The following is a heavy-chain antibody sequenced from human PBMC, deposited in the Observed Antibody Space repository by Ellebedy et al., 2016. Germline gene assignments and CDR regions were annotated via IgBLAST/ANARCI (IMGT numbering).Heavy chain of an antibody. J-gene: IGHJ4*02. V-gene: IGHV4-59*08. D-gene: IGHD4-23*01. Sequence: SETLSLTCTVSGGSIRGYYWSWIRQPPGKGPEWIGYIYYTGTTHYNPSLKSRVTISLDTSKTQFSLKLTSVTAADTAVYYCVRLPGTTVVTPTDDWGQGTLVTVSS. CDR2: IYYTGTT. CDR3: VRLPGTTVVTPTDD. CDR1: GGSIRGYY.